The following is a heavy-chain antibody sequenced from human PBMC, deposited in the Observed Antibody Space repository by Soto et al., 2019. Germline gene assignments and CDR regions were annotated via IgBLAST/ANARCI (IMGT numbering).Heavy chain of an antibody. Sequence: SETLSLTCTVSGGSISSGDYYWSWIRQPPGKGLEWIGYIYYSGSTYYNPSLKSRVTISVDTSKNQFSLKLSSVTAADTAVYCCARVHSDGMDVWGQGTTVTVSS. V-gene: IGHV4-30-4*01. CDR1: GGSISSGDYY. J-gene: IGHJ6*02. CDR2: IYYSGST. CDR3: ARVHSDGMDV. D-gene: IGHD3-10*01.